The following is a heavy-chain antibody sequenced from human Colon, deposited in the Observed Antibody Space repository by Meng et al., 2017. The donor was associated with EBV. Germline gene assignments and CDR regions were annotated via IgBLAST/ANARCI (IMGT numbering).Heavy chain of an antibody. CDR2: IYYTGST. CDR1: GGSIDSGTYD. J-gene: IGHJ4*02. Sequence: HVHRHVSVPGLVYPSSPLSLTFPVSGGSIDSGTYDCSLLRQPPGKGLDWIGSIYYTGSTYYNPSLKGRVTLSMDTSKNHFSLRLSSVTAADSAVYYCARNYYFDYWGQGTLVTVSS. V-gene: IGHV4-30-4*01. CDR3: ARNYYFDY.